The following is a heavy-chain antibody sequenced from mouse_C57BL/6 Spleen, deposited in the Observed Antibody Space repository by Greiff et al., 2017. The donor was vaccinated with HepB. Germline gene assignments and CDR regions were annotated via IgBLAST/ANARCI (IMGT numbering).Heavy chain of an antibody. CDR2: IDPSDSYT. D-gene: IGHD1-3*01. V-gene: IGHV1-59*01. CDR1: GYTFTSYW. CDR3: ARSGSQFAY. Sequence: VQLQQPGAELVRPGTSVKLSCKASGYTFTSYWMHWVKQRPGQGLEWIGVIDPSDSYTNYNQKFKGKATLTVDTSSSTAYMQLSSLTSEDSAVYYCARSGSQFAYWGQGTLVTVSA. J-gene: IGHJ3*01.